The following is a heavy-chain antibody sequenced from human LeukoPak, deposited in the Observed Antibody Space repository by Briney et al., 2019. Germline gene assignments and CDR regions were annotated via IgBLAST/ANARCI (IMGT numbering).Heavy chain of an antibody. D-gene: IGHD6-13*01. V-gene: IGHV3-23*01. CDR3: AKQEDEYSGSWIQNAFDI. CDR2: ISGSGGST. J-gene: IGHJ3*02. Sequence: GGSLRLSCAASGFTFSIYAMSWVRQAPGKGLEWVSGISGSGGSTYYADSVKGRFTISRDNSKNTLYLQMNSLRAEDTAVYYCAKQEDEYSGSWIQNAFDIWGQGTMVTVSS. CDR1: GFTFSIYA.